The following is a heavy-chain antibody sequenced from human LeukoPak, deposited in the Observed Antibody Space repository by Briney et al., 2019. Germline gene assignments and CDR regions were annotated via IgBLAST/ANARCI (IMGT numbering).Heavy chain of an antibody. CDR2: IYHSGGT. CDR1: GASINSTKW. V-gene: IGHV4-4*02. Sequence: PSETLSLTCAVSGASINSTKWWTWDRQPPGKGLEWIGEIYHSGGTNYNPSLKSRVTISADKSRNQFSLKLNSVTAADTAVYYCARGSTWSDYWGQGTLVTVSS. CDR3: ARGSTWSDY. J-gene: IGHJ4*02. D-gene: IGHD6-13*01.